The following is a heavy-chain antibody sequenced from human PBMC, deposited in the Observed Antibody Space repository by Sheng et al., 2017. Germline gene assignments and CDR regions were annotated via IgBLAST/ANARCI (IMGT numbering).Heavy chain of an antibody. CDR2: ITGSGEDS. D-gene: IGHD3-16*01. J-gene: IGHJ4*02. CDR1: GFTCSNCD. CDR3: AKGFMTIDY. Sequence: VQLVESGGGVVQPGMSLRLSCAASGFTCSNCDINWVRQVPGKGLEWVSGITGSGEDSHYADSVKGRFTISRDNSKNIIYLQMNSLRVEDTAVYYCAKGFMTIDYWGQGTLVSVSS. V-gene: IGHV3-23*04.